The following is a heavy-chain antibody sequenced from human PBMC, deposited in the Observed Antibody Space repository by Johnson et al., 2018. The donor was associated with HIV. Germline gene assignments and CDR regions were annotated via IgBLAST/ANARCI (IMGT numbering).Heavy chain of an antibody. CDR3: ARSSGSYLDDAFDI. CDR1: GFTFSSYW. V-gene: IGHV3-30*02. CDR2: IRYDGDNK. D-gene: IGHD1-26*01. Sequence: VHLVESGGGVVQPVGSLRLSCAASGFTFSSYWMAWVRQAPGKGLEWVAFIRYDGDNKYYGDSVKGRFTISRDNSKDTLYLQMNGLRPEDTAVYYCARSSGSYLDDAFDIWGQGTMVTVSS. J-gene: IGHJ3*02.